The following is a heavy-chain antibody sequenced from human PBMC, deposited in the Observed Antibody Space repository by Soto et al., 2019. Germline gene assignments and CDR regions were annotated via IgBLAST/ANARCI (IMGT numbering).Heavy chain of an antibody. CDR2: INHSGST. J-gene: IGHJ4*02. D-gene: IGHD3-9*01. CDR1: GGSFSGYY. V-gene: IGHV4-34*01. CDR3: ARGHYDILTGYYKRAYYFDY. Sequence: SETLSLTCAVYGGSFSGYYWSWIRQPPGKGLEWIGEINHSGSTNYNPSLKSRVTISVDTSKNQFSLKLSSVTAADTAVYYCARGHYDILTGYYKRAYYFDYWGQGTLVTVSS.